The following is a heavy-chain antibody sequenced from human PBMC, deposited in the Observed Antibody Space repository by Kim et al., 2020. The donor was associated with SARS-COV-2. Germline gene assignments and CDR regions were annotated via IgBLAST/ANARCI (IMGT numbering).Heavy chain of an antibody. Sequence: SGKSRFTMSRDDSKDTLYLHLNSLRAEDTAVYYCAKQAGYSSGWYSDYWGQGTLVTVSS. J-gene: IGHJ4*02. D-gene: IGHD6-19*01. CDR3: AKQAGYSSGWYSDY. V-gene: IGHV3-33*06.